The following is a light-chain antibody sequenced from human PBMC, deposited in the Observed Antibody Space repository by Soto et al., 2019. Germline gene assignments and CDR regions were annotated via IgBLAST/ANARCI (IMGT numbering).Light chain of an antibody. Sequence: QSVLTQPASVSGCPGQSITISCTGTSSDVGGYNYVSWYQQHPGKAPKLMIYEVSNRPSGASNRFSGSKSGNTASLTISGLQAEDEADYYCSSYTSSSTPYVFGTGTKLTVL. CDR3: SSYTSSSTPYV. V-gene: IGLV2-14*01. CDR1: SSDVGGYNY. J-gene: IGLJ1*01. CDR2: EVS.